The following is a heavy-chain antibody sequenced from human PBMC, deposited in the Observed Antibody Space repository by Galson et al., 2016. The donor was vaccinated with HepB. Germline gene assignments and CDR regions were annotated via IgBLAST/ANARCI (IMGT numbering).Heavy chain of an antibody. CDR2: LYSDGKT. J-gene: IGHJ6*04. CDR1: GFSVSSNY. CDR3: AREFRDTISGVPSRMDV. V-gene: IGHV3-53*01. D-gene: IGHD3-3*01. Sequence: SLRLSCAASGFSVSSNYMSWVRQAPGKGLEWISVLYSDGKTKYADSVKGRLTFSRDTSKNILYLDMNSLRAGDTAVYYCAREFRDTISGVPSRMDVWGKGTTVIVSS.